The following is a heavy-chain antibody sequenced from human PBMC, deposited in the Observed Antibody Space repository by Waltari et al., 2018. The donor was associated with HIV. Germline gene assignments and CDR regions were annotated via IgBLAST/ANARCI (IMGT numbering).Heavy chain of an antibody. J-gene: IGHJ4*02. CDR2: IWPDGGTK. D-gene: IGHD1-20*01. CDR3: AKDRLTLTAAFDF. CDR1: GFNFGVHG. V-gene: IGHV3-30*02. Sequence: QVQLVESGGGVVQPGGTLRLSCVVAGFNFGVHGMHWVRQAPGKGLEWVSNIWPDGGTKFYGDSVKGRFTISRDNSKNTLYLEMSRLRPEDTAVYYCAKDRLTLTAAFDFWGQGALVTVSS.